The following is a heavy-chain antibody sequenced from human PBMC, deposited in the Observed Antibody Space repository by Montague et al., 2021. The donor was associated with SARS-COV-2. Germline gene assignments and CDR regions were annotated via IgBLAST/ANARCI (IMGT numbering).Heavy chain of an antibody. Sequence: CAISGDSVSADRAARSWIRQSPSRGLEWLGRTYYRSKWNTDYAESVRGRIIINADTTQNQFSLHLQSVTPEDTAVYYCARGAQASNWSWSRGSLVTVSS. CDR1: GDSVSADRAA. CDR2: TYYRSKWNT. CDR3: ARGAQASNWS. D-gene: IGHD6-13*01. V-gene: IGHV6-1*01. J-gene: IGHJ5*02.